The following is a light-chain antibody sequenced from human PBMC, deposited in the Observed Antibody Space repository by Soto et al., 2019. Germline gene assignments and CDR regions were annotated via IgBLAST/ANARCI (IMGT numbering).Light chain of an antibody. V-gene: IGKV1-39*01. CDR1: QSISTN. CDR2: AAS. Sequence: DIPMTQSPSSLSASVGDRVTITCRASQSISTNLNWYQHKPGKAPKLLIFAASNLQSGVPTRFSGSGSGTDFTLTINSLQPQDFATYFCQQSYSSVLYTFGQGTKLEI. CDR3: QQSYSSVLYT. J-gene: IGKJ2*01.